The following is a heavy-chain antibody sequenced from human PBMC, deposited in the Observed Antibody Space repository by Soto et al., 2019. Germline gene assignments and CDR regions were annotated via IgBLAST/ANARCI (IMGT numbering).Heavy chain of an antibody. V-gene: IGHV3-33*04. CDR3: ARSVTATDAFDI. Sequence: GGPLRLSCVASGFTSSRHGMHWVRPAPSKGQEWVGPIWYGGSNKFYADSVKGRLTISRDNSKNTLYLQMNSLRAEDTAVYYYARSVTATDAFDIWGQGSMVTVSS. D-gene: IGHD2-21*02. J-gene: IGHJ3*02. CDR1: GFTSSRHG. CDR2: IWYGGSNK.